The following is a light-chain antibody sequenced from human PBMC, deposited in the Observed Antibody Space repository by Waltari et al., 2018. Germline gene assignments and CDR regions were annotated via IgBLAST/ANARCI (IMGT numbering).Light chain of an antibody. CDR1: SSDGDEYKI. J-gene: IGLJ2*01. CDR2: DVS. CDR3: TTYPDTNTPVV. Sequence: QSALTQPASVSGSPGQSVTISCTGVSSDGDEYKIVSWFQQHPGKVPKLILFDVSNRPSDISNRFSGYKSGNTAYLTISRLQADDEADYYCTTYPDTNTPVVFGGGTKVTV. V-gene: IGLV2-14*03.